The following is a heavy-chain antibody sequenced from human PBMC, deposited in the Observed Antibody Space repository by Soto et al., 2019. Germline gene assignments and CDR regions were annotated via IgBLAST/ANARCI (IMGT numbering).Heavy chain of an antibody. V-gene: IGHV1-18*04. CDR3: ARDRIKRYSSSWYLAY. CDR1: GYTFTSYG. J-gene: IGHJ4*02. Sequence: ASVKVSCKASGYTFTSYGISWVRQAPGQGLEWMGWISAYNGNTNYAQKLQGRVTMTRDTSTSTVYMELSSLRSEDTAVYYCARDRIKRYSSSWYLAYWGQGTLVTVSS. CDR2: ISAYNGNT. D-gene: IGHD6-13*01.